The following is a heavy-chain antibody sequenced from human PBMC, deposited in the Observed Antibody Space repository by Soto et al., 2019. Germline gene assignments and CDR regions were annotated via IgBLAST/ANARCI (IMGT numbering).Heavy chain of an antibody. V-gene: IGHV3-23*01. J-gene: IGHJ4*02. CDR1: GFTFSSYA. CDR3: ARGSAYSDYDLEY. D-gene: IGHD4-17*01. CDR2: ISGSGGSA. Sequence: GGSLRLSCAASGFTFSSYAMSWVRQAPGKGLEWVSAISGSGGSAYYADSVKGRFTISRDKSTNTLYLHMNSLRAEDTAVYYCARGSAYSDYDLEYWGQGTLVTVSS.